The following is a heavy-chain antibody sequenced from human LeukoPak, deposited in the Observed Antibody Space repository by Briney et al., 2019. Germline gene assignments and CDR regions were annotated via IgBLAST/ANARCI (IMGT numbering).Heavy chain of an antibody. CDR3: ARDPPGDYGANYWYFDL. V-gene: IGHV3-30-3*01. CDR2: ISYDGSNK. Sequence: PGRSLRLSCAASGFTFSSYAMEWVRQAPGKGLEWVAFISYDGSNKYYADSVQGRFTISRDNSKNTLYLEMNSLRADDMAVYYCARDPPGDYGANYWYFDLWGRGTLVTVSS. J-gene: IGHJ2*01. CDR1: GFTFSSYA. D-gene: IGHD4-23*01.